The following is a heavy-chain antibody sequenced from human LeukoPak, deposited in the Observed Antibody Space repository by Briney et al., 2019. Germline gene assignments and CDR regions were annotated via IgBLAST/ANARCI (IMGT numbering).Heavy chain of an antibody. Sequence: PGGSLRLSCAASGFTFSSYSMNWVRQAPGKGLEWVSSISSSSYIYYADSVKGRFTISRDNAKNSLYLQMNSLRAEDTAVYYCARVGYSSSWSFDYWGQGTLVTVSS. CDR1: GFTFSSYS. CDR3: ARVGYSSSWSFDY. V-gene: IGHV3-21*01. CDR2: ISSSSYI. J-gene: IGHJ4*02. D-gene: IGHD6-13*01.